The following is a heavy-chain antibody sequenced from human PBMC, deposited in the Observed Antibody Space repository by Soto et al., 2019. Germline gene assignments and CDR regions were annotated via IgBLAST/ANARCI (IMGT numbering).Heavy chain of an antibody. Sequence: QVQVVQSGAEVKKPGASVKVSCKASGYTFTNYDINWGRQAAGQGLEWMGWMNPNSGNTGYSQKFQGRLTLTRNTSDSTAYMELSSLRSDDTAVYYCARTAKAYRLNWFDPWGQGTLVTVAS. J-gene: IGHJ5*02. V-gene: IGHV1-8*01. CDR2: MNPNSGNT. CDR1: GYTFTNYD. CDR3: ARTAKAYRLNWFDP.